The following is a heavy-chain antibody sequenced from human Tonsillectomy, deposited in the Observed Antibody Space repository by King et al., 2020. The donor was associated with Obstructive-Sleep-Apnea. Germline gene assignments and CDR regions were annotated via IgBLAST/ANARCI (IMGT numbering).Heavy chain of an antibody. J-gene: IGHJ4*02. CDR2: IRSKAYGGTT. V-gene: IGHV3-49*03. CDR3: TRATDYDYVWGSFPFDY. Sequence: VQLVESGGGLVQPGRSLRLSCTASGFTFGDYAMSWFRQAPGKGLEWVGFIRSKAYGGTTEYAASVKGRFTISRDDSKSIAYLQMNSLKTEDTAVYYCTRATDYDYVWGSFPFDYWGQGTLVTVSS. CDR1: GFTFGDYA. D-gene: IGHD3-16*01.